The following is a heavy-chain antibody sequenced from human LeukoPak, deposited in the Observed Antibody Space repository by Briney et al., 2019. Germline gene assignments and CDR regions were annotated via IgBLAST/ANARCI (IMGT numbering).Heavy chain of an antibody. Sequence: PSETLSLTCNVSGGSISSHYWSWIRQPPGRGLEFIGYISYSGSTNYNPSLKSRVTISVDTSKNQFSLKLSSVTAADTAIYHCARSGYCSSTSCSSPFDSWGQGNLVTVSS. CDR3: ARSGYCSSTSCSSPFDS. CDR2: ISYSGST. J-gene: IGHJ4*02. V-gene: IGHV4-59*11. CDR1: GGSISSHY. D-gene: IGHD2-2*01.